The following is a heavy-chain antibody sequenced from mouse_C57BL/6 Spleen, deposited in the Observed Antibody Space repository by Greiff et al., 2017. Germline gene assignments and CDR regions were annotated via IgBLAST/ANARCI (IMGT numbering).Heavy chain of an antibody. CDR1: GYTFTDYY. Sequence: EVQLQQSGPELVKPGASVKISCKASGYTFTDYYMNWVKQSPGKSLEWIGDINPNNGGTSYNQKFKGKATLTVDKSSSTAYMELRSLTSEDSAVYSGEREDYGSSYSAVYFDYWGQGTTLTVSS. V-gene: IGHV1-26*01. CDR3: EREDYGSSYSAVYFDY. J-gene: IGHJ2*01. CDR2: INPNNGGT. D-gene: IGHD1-1*01.